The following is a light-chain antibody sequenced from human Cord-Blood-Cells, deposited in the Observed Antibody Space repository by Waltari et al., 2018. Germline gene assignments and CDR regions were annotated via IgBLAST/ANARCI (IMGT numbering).Light chain of an antibody. CDR1: SSTTGRNI. CDR3: AAWDDSLNGPV. J-gene: IGLJ3*02. CDR2: SNN. Sequence: QSVLTQPPSASGTPGPRVTISCSGSSSTTGRNIVNSYQQLPGTAPTRLIYSNNQRPSGVPDRFSGSKSGTSASLAISGLQSEDEADYYCAAWDDSLNGPVFGGGTKLTVL. V-gene: IGLV1-44*01.